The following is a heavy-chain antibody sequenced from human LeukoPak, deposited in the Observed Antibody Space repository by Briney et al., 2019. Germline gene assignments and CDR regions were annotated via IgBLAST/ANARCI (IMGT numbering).Heavy chain of an antibody. CDR3: AKANSGYYYFDY. CDR2: ITGDGGST. V-gene: IGHV3-23*01. CDR1: GFTFSSYA. D-gene: IGHD3-22*01. Sequence: GGSLRLSCAASGFTFSSYAMNWVRQAPGKGLEWVSAITGDGGSTYYADSVKGRFTIPRDNSRNTLYLQMNSLRAEDTAVYYCAKANSGYYYFDYWGQGTLVTVPS. J-gene: IGHJ4*02.